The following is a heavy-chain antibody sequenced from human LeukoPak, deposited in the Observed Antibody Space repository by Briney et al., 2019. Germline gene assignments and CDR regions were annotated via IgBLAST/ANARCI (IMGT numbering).Heavy chain of an antibody. V-gene: IGHV4-34*01. CDR2: INHSGSA. CDR1: GGSFSGYY. Sequence: SETLSLTCAVYGGSFSGYYWSWIRQPPGKGLEWIGEINHSGSANYNPSLKSRVTISVDTSKNQFSLKLSSVTAADTAVYYCARSCIAVAGNRESFDYWGQGTLVTVSS. CDR3: ARSCIAVAGNRESFDY. J-gene: IGHJ4*02. D-gene: IGHD6-19*01.